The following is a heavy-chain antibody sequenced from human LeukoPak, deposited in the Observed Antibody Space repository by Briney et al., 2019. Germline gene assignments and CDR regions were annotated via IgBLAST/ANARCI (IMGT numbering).Heavy chain of an antibody. J-gene: IGHJ6*03. CDR1: GGSISSYY. CDR2: IYISGSGST. V-gene: IGHV4-4*07. D-gene: IGHD6-19*01. CDR3: ARDKRVAVAGTYIYYYYMDV. Sequence: SETLSLTCTVSGGSISSYYWSWIRQPAGKGLEWIGRIYISGSGSTNYNPSLKSRVTMSVDTSKNQFPLKLSSVTAADTAVYYCARDKRVAVAGTYIYYYYMDVWGNGTTVTISS.